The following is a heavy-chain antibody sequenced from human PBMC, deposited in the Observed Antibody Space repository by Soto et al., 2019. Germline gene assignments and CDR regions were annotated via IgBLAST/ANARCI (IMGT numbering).Heavy chain of an antibody. CDR3: ERVETGRDGYNYDY. CDR1: SGSISSGGYY. J-gene: IGHJ4*02. D-gene: IGHD5-12*01. CDR2: IYYSGST. V-gene: IGHV4-31*03. Sequence: PLSLTCTISSGSISSGGYYWSWIRQHPGKGLEWIGYIYYSGSTYYNPSLKSRVTISVDTSKNQFSLKLSSVTAADTAVYYCERVETGRDGYNYDYWGQGTLVT.